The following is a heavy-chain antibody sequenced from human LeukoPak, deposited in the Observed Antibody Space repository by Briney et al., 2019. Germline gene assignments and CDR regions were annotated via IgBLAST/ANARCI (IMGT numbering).Heavy chain of an antibody. V-gene: IGHV1-2*02. Sequence: ASVKVSCKASGYTFTGYYMHWVRQAPGQGLEWMGWINPNSGGTNYAQKFRGRVTMTRDTSISTAYMELSRLRSDDTAVYYCARSRPSGTQRWFDPWGQGTLVTVSS. CDR1: GYTFTGYY. J-gene: IGHJ5*02. CDR2: INPNSGGT. CDR3: ARSRPSGTQRWFDP. D-gene: IGHD1-1*01.